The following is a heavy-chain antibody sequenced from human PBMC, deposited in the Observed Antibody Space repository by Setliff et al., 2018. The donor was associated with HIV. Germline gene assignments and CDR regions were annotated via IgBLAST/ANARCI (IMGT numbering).Heavy chain of an antibody. CDR1: GASITSHY. D-gene: IGHD4-17*01. J-gene: IGHJ4*02. Sequence: SETLPLTCTVSGASITSHYWSWIRQCPGRELEWIGYIYSTGSTNYNPSLQSRVSISMDASKNKFSLKVTSVTSADTAVYYCAKGAGFYGDYTFDYWGQGNLVTVSS. V-gene: IGHV4-59*11. CDR2: IYSTGST. CDR3: AKGAGFYGDYTFDY.